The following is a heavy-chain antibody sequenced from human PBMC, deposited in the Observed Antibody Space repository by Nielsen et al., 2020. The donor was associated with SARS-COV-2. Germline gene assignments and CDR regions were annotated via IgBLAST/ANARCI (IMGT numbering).Heavy chain of an antibody. CDR2: ISYDGSNK. J-gene: IGHJ3*02. CDR1: GFTFSSYA. V-gene: IGHV3-30*04. Sequence: GESLKISCAASGFTFSSYAMHWVRQAPGKGLEWVAVISYDGSNKYYADSVKGRFTISRDNSKNTLYLQMNSLRAEDTAVYYCARDDESAFDIWGQGTMVT. CDR3: ARDDESAFDI.